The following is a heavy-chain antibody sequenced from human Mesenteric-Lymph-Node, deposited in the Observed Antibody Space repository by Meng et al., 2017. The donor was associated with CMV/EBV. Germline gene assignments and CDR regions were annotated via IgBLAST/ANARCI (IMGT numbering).Heavy chain of an antibody. Sequence: ISSHSYEWGWIRQPPGRGLEWIGSIYYSGNTYYKSSLKSRVTISVDTSKNQFSLKLSSVTAADTAVYYCASVLYYYDNSGYLGRYFDYWGQGTLVTVSS. CDR1: ISSHSYE. CDR3: ASVLYYYDNSGYLGRYFDY. V-gene: IGHV4-39*07. D-gene: IGHD3-22*01. J-gene: IGHJ4*02. CDR2: IYYSGNT.